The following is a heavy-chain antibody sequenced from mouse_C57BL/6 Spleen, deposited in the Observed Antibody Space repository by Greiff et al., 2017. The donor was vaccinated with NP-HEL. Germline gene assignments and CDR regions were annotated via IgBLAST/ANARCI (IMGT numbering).Heavy chain of an antibody. CDR3: AISRYGNLAWFAY. CDR1: GFSFTSYG. CDR2: IWGDGST. D-gene: IGHD2-1*01. Sequence: VQRVESGPGLVAPSQSLSITCTVTGFSFTSYGVRWVRQPPGKGLEWLGVIWGDGSTNYHSALISRLSISKDNSKSQVFLKLNSLQTDDTATYYCAISRYGNLAWFAYWGQGTLVTVSA. J-gene: IGHJ3*01. V-gene: IGHV2-3*01.